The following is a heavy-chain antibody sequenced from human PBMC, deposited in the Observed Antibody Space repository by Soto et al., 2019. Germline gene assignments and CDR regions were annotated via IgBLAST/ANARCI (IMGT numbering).Heavy chain of an antibody. CDR1: GYTFIGYY. V-gene: IGHV1-2*02. CDR3: ARVMAYEQQLVPFDY. D-gene: IGHD6-13*01. Sequence: QVQLVQSGAEVKKPGASVKVSCKTSGYTFIGYYLNWVRQAPGQGLEWMGWVNPHTGGTHYAQKFGGRVNMTRATSTYTCYMELSCLKFDDTATYFCARVMAYEQQLVPFDYWGQGTLVTVSS. J-gene: IGHJ4*02. CDR2: VNPHTGGT.